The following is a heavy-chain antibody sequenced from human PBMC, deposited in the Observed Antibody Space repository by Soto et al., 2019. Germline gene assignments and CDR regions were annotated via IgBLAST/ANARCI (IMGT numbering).Heavy chain of an antibody. Sequence: QITLKESGPTLVKPTQTLTLTCTFSGFSLSTSGVGVGWIRQPPGKALEWLALIYWNDDKRYSPSLKSRLTITKDTSKNQVVLTMNNMDPVDTATYYCAHSTTVTRENYFDYWGQGTLVTVSS. CDR2: IYWNDDK. CDR1: GFSLSTSGVG. CDR3: AHSTTVTRENYFDY. V-gene: IGHV2-5*01. D-gene: IGHD4-17*01. J-gene: IGHJ4*02.